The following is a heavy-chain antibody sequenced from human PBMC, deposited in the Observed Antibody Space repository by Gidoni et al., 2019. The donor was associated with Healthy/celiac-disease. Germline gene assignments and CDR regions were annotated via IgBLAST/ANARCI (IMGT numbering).Heavy chain of an antibody. CDR3: AREHYYGSGSYEFSWGYYYYGMDV. Sequence: EVQPVESGGGFVQPGGSLRLSRAASGFTFRSHSMNRVRPAPGKGLEWVSYISSSSSTIYYADSVKGRFTISRDNAKNSLYLQMNSLRAEDTAVYYCAREHYYGSGSYEFSWGYYYYGMDVWGQGTTVTVSS. CDR1: GFTFRSHS. J-gene: IGHJ6*02. D-gene: IGHD3-10*01. V-gene: IGHV3-48*01. CDR2: ISSSSSTI.